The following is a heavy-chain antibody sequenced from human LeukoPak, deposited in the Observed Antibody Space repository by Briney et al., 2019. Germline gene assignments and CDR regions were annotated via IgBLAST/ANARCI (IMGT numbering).Heavy chain of an antibody. J-gene: IGHJ4*02. D-gene: IGHD5-18*01. V-gene: IGHV1-2*02. CDR1: GYTFTGCY. CDR3: ASGGVDTAMVLSY. Sequence: ASVKVSCKASGYTFTGCYMHWVRQAPGQGLEWMGWINPNSGGTNYAQKFQGRVTMTRDTSTSTVYMELSSLRSEDTAVYYCASGGVDTAMVLSYWGQGTLVTVSS. CDR2: INPNSGGT.